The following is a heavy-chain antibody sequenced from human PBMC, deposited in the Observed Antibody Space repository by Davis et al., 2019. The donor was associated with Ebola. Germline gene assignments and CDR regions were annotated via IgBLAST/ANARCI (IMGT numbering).Heavy chain of an antibody. CDR2: IRSDGSVK. V-gene: IGHV3-30*02. CDR1: GFTFSISG. Sequence: GESLKISCAASGFTFSISGMHWVRQAPGKGLEWVAFIRSDGSVKYYADSLKGRFTISRDNSKNTQYLQMNSLRRDDTAVYYCARETDGMDGWGKGTTVTVSS. CDR3: ARETDGMDG. J-gene: IGHJ6*04.